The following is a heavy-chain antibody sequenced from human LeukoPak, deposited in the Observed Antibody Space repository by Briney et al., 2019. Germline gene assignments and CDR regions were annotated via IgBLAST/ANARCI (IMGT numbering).Heavy chain of an antibody. CDR2: IRRKASGGTT. Sequence: GRSLRLSCTALGFTFGDSAMSWVRQAPGKGLGWVGFIRRKASGGTTEYAASVKGRFTIARDDSKSIAYLQMNSLKTEDTAVYYCTRVSSQGYSSSWYGTGSFDYWGQGTLVTVSS. CDR3: TRVSSQGYSSSWYGTGSFDY. V-gene: IGHV3-49*04. J-gene: IGHJ4*02. D-gene: IGHD6-13*01. CDR1: GFTFGDSA.